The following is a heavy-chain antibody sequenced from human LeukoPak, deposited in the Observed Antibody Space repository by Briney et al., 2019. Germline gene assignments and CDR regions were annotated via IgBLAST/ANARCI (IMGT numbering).Heavy chain of an antibody. D-gene: IGHD2-21*01. CDR2: IYHSGNT. V-gene: IGHV4-4*02. Sequence: SETLSLTCAVSGASITNNNWWSWVRRPPGKGLEWVGEIYHSGNTNYNPSLKSRVTISVDKSKNQLSLKLDSVTAADTAVYYCVREFADDAFDIWGQGTMVTVSS. CDR1: GASITNNNW. CDR3: VREFADDAFDI. J-gene: IGHJ3*02.